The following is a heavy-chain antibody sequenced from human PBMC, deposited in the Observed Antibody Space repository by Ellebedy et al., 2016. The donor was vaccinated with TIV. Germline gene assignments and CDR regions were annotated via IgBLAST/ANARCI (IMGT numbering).Heavy chain of an antibody. Sequence: GESLKISCAASGFTFSSYAMSWVRQAPGKGLEWVSAISGSGGNTYYADSVKGRFTISRDNAKNSLHLQMVSLRAEDTAVYYCAGRAYNWNDGSLFDYWGQGTLVTVSS. J-gene: IGHJ4*02. CDR3: AGRAYNWNDGSLFDY. V-gene: IGHV3-23*01. CDR1: GFTFSSYA. D-gene: IGHD1-1*01. CDR2: ISGSGGNT.